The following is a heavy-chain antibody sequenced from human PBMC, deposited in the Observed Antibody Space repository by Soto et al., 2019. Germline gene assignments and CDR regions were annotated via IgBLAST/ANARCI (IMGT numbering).Heavy chain of an antibody. J-gene: IGHJ5*02. V-gene: IGHV1-8*01. Sequence: ASVKVSCKASGYTFTSYDINWVRQATGQGLEWMGWMNPNSGNTGYAQKFQGRVTITRNTSMSTAYMELSSLRSEDTAVYYCARDHTYYYDSSGYYGKQYGDNWFDPWGQGTLATVSS. CDR1: GYTFTSYD. D-gene: IGHD3-22*01. CDR3: ARDHTYYYDSSGYYGKQYGDNWFDP. CDR2: MNPNSGNT.